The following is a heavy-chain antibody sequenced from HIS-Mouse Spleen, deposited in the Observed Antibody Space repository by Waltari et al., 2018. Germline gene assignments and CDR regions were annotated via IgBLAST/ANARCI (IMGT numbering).Heavy chain of an antibody. J-gene: IGHJ3*02. Sequence: QLQLQESGPGLVKPSETLSLTCTVSGGSISSYYWSWIRQPAGKGLEWIGRIYTSGSTNYHPSLKSRVTMSVDTSKNQFSLKLSSVTAADTAVYYCARDFHDFWSGYYGGDKKHDAFDIWGQGTMVTVSS. V-gene: IGHV4-4*07. CDR1: GGSISSYY. CDR2: IYTSGST. D-gene: IGHD3-3*01. CDR3: ARDFHDFWSGYYGGDKKHDAFDI.